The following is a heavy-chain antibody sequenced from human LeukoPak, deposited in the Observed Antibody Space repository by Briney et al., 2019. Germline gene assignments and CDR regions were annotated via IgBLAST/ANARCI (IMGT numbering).Heavy chain of an antibody. D-gene: IGHD6-19*01. J-gene: IGHJ5*02. CDR1: GGSISSGGYY. CDR3: ARQYSSGWPWFDP. V-gene: IGHV4-39*01. Sequence: KISETLSLTRTVSGGSISSGGYYWGWIRQPPGKGVEWIGSIYYSGSTYYNPSLKSRVTISVDTSKNQFSLKLPSVTAADAAVYYCARQYSSGWPWFDPWGQGTLVTVSS. CDR2: IYYSGST.